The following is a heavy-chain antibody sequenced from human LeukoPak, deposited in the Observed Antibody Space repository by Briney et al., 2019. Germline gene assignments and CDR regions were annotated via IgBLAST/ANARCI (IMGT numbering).Heavy chain of an antibody. CDR1: GFTFSSYW. V-gene: IGHV3-7*01. Sequence: GGSLRLSCAASGFTFSSYWMSWVRQAPGKGLEWVANIKQDGSEKYYVDSVKGRFTISRDNAKNSLYPQMNSLRAEDTAVYYCARVMIPGITMVRGVIIGFDYWGQGTLVTVSS. CDR3: ARVMIPGITMVRGVIIGFDY. D-gene: IGHD3-10*01. J-gene: IGHJ4*02. CDR2: IKQDGSEK.